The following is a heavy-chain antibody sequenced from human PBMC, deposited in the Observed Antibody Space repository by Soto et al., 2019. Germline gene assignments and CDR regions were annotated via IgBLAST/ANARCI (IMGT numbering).Heavy chain of an antibody. D-gene: IGHD3-3*01. J-gene: IGHJ6*02. Sequence: PGGSLRLSCAASGFTFRSYARSWVRQAPGKGLEWVAVIWCGGSSKYYADSVKGRFTISRDNSKNTLYLQMNSLRAEDTAVYYCARDHSGSGYYPYYYYGMDVWGQGTTVTVSS. CDR2: IWCGGSSK. V-gene: IGHV3-33*08. CDR1: GFTFRSYA. CDR3: ARDHSGSGYYPYYYYGMDV.